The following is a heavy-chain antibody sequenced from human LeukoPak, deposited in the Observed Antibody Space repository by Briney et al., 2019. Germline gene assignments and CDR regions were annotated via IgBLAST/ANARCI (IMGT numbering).Heavy chain of an antibody. V-gene: IGHV3-48*03. CDR3: ASPRGRAFDL. CDR1: GFTFSSYE. J-gene: IGHJ3*01. Sequence: GGSLRLSCAASGFTFSSYEMNWVRQAPGKGLEWVSHISNSAIYYADSVKGRFTISRDNAKNSLYLQMNCLRAEDTAVYYCASPRGRAFDLWGQGTMVTVSS. D-gene: IGHD3-16*01. CDR2: ISNSAI.